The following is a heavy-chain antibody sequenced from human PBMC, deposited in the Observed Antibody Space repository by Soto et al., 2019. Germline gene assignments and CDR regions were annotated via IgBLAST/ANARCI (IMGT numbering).Heavy chain of an antibody. V-gene: IGHV4-59*02. Sequence: PSETLSLTCSVSGGSVSSYYWSWVRQPPGKGLEWIGYIYYSGSANYNPSLKSRVTTSIDTSKNQLSLKLSSVTAADTAMYYCARVNLGGITPSGMDYWGRGPLVTVSS. J-gene: IGHJ4*02. D-gene: IGHD6-13*01. CDR1: GGSVSSYY. CDR3: ARVNLGGITPSGMDY. CDR2: IYYSGSA.